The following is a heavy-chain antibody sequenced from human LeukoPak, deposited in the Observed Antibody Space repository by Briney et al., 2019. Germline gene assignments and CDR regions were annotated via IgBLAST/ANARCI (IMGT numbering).Heavy chain of an antibody. CDR1: GFTFSSNW. CDR3: TRDPPLITASGSRYFQH. V-gene: IGHV3-7*01. CDR2: IKQDGSEK. D-gene: IGHD6-13*01. Sequence: GGSLRLSCAASGFTFSSNWMSWVRQAPGKGLEWVANIKQDGSEKYYVDSVKGRLTISRDNAKNSLYLQMNSLRSEDTAVYYCTRDPPLITASGSRYFQHWGQGTLVTVSS. J-gene: IGHJ1*01.